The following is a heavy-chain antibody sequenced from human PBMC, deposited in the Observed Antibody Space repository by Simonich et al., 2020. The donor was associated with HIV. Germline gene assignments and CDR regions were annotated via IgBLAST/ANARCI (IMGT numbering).Heavy chain of an antibody. V-gene: IGHV1-2*02. D-gene: IGHD1-26*01. Sequence: QVQLVQSGAEVTKPGASVKVSCKASGYTFTDYYIHGVRQAPGQGLEWMGRINSNTGGTNFAQKFQGRVTMTRDKSITTAYMELSRLRSDDTAFYYCATHGPGSYSSALDIWGQGTMVTVSS. CDR3: ATHGPGSYSSALDI. CDR1: GYTFTDYY. CDR2: INSNTGGT. J-gene: IGHJ3*02.